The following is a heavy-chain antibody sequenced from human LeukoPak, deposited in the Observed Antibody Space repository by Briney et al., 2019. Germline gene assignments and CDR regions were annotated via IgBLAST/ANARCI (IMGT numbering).Heavy chain of an antibody. D-gene: IGHD2-2*01. Sequence: ASVKVSCKASGYTFTSYGISWVRQAPGQGLEWMGWISAYNGNTNYAQKLQGRVTMTTDTSTSTAYMELRSLRSDDTAVYYCARDIVVVPVLVGGRWFDPWGQGTLVTVSS. V-gene: IGHV1-18*01. CDR2: ISAYNGNT. CDR1: GYTFTSYG. CDR3: ARDIVVVPVLVGGRWFDP. J-gene: IGHJ5*02.